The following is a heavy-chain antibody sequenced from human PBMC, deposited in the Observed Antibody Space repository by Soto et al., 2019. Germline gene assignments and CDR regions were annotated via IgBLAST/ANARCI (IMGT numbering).Heavy chain of an antibody. CDR2: ISSSSSYI. D-gene: IGHD3-3*01. V-gene: IGHV3-21*01. CDR3: AREDATIFSFDY. Sequence: EVQLVESGGGLVKPGGSLRLSCAASGFTFSSYSMNWVRQAPGKGLEWVSSISSSSSYIYYADSVKGRFTISRDNAKNSLYLQMNSLRAEDTAVYYCAREDATIFSFDYWGQGTLVTVSS. CDR1: GFTFSSYS. J-gene: IGHJ4*02.